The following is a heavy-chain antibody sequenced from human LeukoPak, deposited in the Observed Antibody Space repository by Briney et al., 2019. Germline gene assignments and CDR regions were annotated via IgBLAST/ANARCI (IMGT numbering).Heavy chain of an antibody. J-gene: IGHJ3*02. Sequence: SETLSLTCTVSGDSINTNIYYWSWIRQPPGKGLEWIGYIYYSGSTSYNPSLKSRVTISVDTSKKQFSLKLSSVTAADTAFYYCARYIVSYPHDAFDIWGQGTMVTVSS. V-gene: IGHV4-61*01. CDR3: ARYIVSYPHDAFDI. CDR2: IYYSGST. CDR1: GDSINTNIYY. D-gene: IGHD1-26*01.